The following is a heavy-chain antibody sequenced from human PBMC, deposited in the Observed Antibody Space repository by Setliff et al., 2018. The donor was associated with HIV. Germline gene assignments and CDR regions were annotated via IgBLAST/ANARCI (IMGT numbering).Heavy chain of an antibody. CDR1: GFTFDSYV. CDR2: MSIHGNVI. D-gene: IGHD1-26*01. V-gene: IGHV3-30*03. CDR3: ARDPTVGSPDYFDF. Sequence: LRLSCAATGFTFDSYVLHWVRQAPGKGLEWVAVMSIHGNVIIYADSVEGRFTISRDNSRNRLFLQMNSLRVEDTAVYYCARDPTVGSPDYFDFWGQGTLVTVSS. J-gene: IGHJ4*02.